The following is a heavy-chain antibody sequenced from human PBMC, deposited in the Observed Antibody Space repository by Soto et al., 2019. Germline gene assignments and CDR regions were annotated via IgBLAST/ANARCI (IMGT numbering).Heavy chain of an antibody. Sequence: EVQLVESGGGLVKPGGSLRLSCAASGFTFSNAWMSWVRQAPGKGLEWVGRIKSKTDGGTTDYAAPVKGRFTISRDDSKNTLYLQMNSLKTEDTAVYYCTTGRGWYDALDYWGQGTLVTVSS. D-gene: IGHD6-19*01. CDR1: GFTFSNAW. V-gene: IGHV3-15*01. CDR2: IKSKTDGGTT. J-gene: IGHJ4*02. CDR3: TTGRGWYDALDY.